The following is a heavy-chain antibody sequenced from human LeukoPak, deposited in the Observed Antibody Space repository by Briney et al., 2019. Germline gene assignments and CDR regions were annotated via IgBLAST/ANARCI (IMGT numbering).Heavy chain of an antibody. CDR2: ISSSGLTK. D-gene: IGHD3-9*01. CDR1: GFTFSSYE. J-gene: IGHJ5*02. CDR3: AKGYDILTGHQSWFDP. V-gene: IGHV3-48*03. Sequence: GGSLRLSCAASGFTFSSYEMNWVRQAPGKGLEWISYISSSGLTKYYADSVKGRFTISRDNSKNTLYLQMNSLRAEDTAVYYCAKGYDILTGHQSWFDPWGQGTLVTVSS.